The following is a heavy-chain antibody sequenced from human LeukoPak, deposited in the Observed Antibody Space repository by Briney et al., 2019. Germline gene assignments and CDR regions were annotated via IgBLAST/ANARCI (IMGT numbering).Heavy chain of an antibody. CDR2: VNLQGST. CDR1: GGSISNTSW. Sequence: SETLSLTCGVSGGSISNTSWWTWVRQPPGKGLEWIGEVNLQGSTNYNPSLKSRVTISLDTSKNQFSLKLRSVTAADTAVYYCARRRGNFWTDYYAFDYWGLGTLVTVSS. J-gene: IGHJ4*02. V-gene: IGHV4-4*02. CDR3: ARRRGNFWTDYYAFDY. D-gene: IGHD3/OR15-3a*01.